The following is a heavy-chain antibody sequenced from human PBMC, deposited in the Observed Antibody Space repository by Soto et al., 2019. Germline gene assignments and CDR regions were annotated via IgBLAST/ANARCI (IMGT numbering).Heavy chain of an antibody. J-gene: IGHJ6*02. CDR2: IYYSGST. Sequence: QLQLQESGPGLVKPSETLSLTCTVSGGSISSSSYYWGWIRQPPGKGLEWIGSIYYSGSTYYNPSLKSRVTIXXDXSXXQFSLKLSSVTAADTAVYYCARLYGSGSYLYGMDVWGQGTTVTVSS. V-gene: IGHV4-39*01. CDR3: ARLYGSGSYLYGMDV. D-gene: IGHD3-10*01. CDR1: GGSISSSSYY.